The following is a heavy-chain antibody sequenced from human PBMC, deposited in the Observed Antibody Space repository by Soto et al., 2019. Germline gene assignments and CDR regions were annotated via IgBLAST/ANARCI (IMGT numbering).Heavy chain of an antibody. Sequence: SVKVSCKASGYTFTGYYMHWVRQAPGQGLEWMGWINPNSGGTNYAQKFQGRVTMTRDTSISTAYMELSRLRSDDTAVYYCARGGRYYDSSGYTPLGYWGQGTLVTVSS. CDR2: INPNSGGT. D-gene: IGHD3-22*01. CDR1: GYTFTGYY. J-gene: IGHJ4*02. V-gene: IGHV1-2*02. CDR3: ARGGRYYDSSGYTPLGY.